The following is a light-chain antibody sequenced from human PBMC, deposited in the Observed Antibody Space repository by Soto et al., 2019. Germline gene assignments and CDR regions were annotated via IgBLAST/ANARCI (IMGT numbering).Light chain of an antibody. J-gene: IGKJ2*02. CDR3: QQRAKWPST. Sequence: EVVLTQSPDTLSLSPGETATLSCRASQSVDRNVAWYQQKLGQAPRLLIYDAYTRSTGVEARFTGSGSATDFSLTIASLEPEDFAVYYCQQRAKWPSTFGPGTKGE. CDR1: QSVDRN. CDR2: DAY. V-gene: IGKV3-11*01.